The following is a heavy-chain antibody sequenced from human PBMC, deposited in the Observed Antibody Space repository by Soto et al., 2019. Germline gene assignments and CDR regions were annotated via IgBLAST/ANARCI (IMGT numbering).Heavy chain of an antibody. CDR3: ARSGRITMIVVDPGNAFEI. V-gene: IGHV1-2*04. CDR1: GYTFTGYY. CDR2: INPNSGGT. Sequence: ASVKVSCKASGYTFTGYYMHWVRQAPGQGLEWMGWINPNSGGTNYAQKFQGWVTMTRDTSISTAYMELSRLRSDDTAVYYCARSGRITMIVVDPGNAFEIWGQGTMVTVSS. D-gene: IGHD3-22*01. J-gene: IGHJ3*02.